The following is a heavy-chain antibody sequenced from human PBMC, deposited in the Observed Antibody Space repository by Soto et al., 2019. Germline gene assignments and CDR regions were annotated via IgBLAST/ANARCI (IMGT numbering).Heavy chain of an antibody. J-gene: IGHJ6*02. CDR2: ISYDGSNK. V-gene: IGHV3-30*18. CDR3: ANVGQQLVGFDYYGMDV. D-gene: IGHD6-6*01. Sequence: PGGSLRLSCAASGFTFSSYGMHWVRQAPGKGREWVAVISYDGSNKYYADSVKGRFTISRDNSKNTLYLQMNSLRAADTAVYYCANVGQQLVGFDYYGMDVGGQGTRVTVSS. CDR1: GFTFSSYG.